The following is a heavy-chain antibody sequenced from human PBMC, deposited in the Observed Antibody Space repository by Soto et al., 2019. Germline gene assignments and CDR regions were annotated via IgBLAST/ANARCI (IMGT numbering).Heavy chain of an antibody. D-gene: IGHD6-19*01. J-gene: IGHJ6*02. Sequence: ASVKVSCKASGYTFTGYYMHWVRQAPGQGLEWMGWINPNSGGTNYAQKFQGRVTMTRDTSISTAYMELSRLRSDDTAVYYCARENEVREGGSGWYRPYYYYGMDVWGQGTTVTVSS. CDR2: INPNSGGT. CDR3: ARENEVREGGSGWYRPYYYYGMDV. V-gene: IGHV1-2*02. CDR1: GYTFTGYY.